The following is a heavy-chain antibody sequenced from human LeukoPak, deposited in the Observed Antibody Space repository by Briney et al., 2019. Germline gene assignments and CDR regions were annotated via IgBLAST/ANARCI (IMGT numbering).Heavy chain of an antibody. CDR1: GFTFSGYW. Sequence: GGSLRLSCAASGFTFSGYWMQWVRQAPGEGLVWVSRINGDGSGTSYADSVKGRFTISRDNAENTLYPQMNSLRADDTAVYYCARVGGSWFSDYWGQGTLVTVSS. J-gene: IGHJ4*02. CDR3: ARVGGSWFSDY. D-gene: IGHD6-13*01. CDR2: INGDGSGT. V-gene: IGHV3-74*01.